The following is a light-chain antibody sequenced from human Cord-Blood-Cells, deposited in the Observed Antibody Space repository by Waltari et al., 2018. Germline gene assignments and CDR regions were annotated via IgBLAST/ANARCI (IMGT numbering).Light chain of an antibody. CDR2: WAS. J-gene: IGKJ2*01. CDR3: QQYYSTPHT. V-gene: IGKV4-1*01. Sequence: DIVMTQSPDSLAVSLGERAPINCKSSPSVLYSSNNKNYLAWYQQKTGQPPKLLIYWASTRESGVPDRFSGSGSGTDFTLTISSLQAEDVAVYYCQQYYSTPHTFGQGTKLEIK. CDR1: PSVLYSSNNKNY.